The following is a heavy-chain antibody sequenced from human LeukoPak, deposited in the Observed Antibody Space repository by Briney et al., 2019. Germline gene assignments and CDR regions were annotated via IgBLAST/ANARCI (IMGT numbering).Heavy chain of an antibody. CDR2: ISAYNGNT. CDR1: GYTFTSYG. D-gene: IGHD3-9*01. V-gene: IGHV1-18*01. Sequence: ASVKVSCKASGYTFTSYGISWVRQAPGQGLEWMGWISAYNGNTNYAQKLQGRVTITTDTSTSPAYMELRSLRSDDTAVYYCARDGLYYDLLTGYPPPPRPYYYYGMDVWGQGTTVTVSS. CDR3: ARDGLYYDLLTGYPPPPRPYYYYGMDV. J-gene: IGHJ6*02.